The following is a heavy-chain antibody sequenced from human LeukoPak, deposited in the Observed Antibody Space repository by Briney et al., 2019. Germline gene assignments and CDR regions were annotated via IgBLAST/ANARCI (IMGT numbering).Heavy chain of an antibody. CDR1: GFTFSSYW. Sequence: GGSLRLSCAASGFTFSSYWMSWVRQAPGKGLEWVANIKQDGSEKYYVDSVKSRFTISRDNAKNSLYLQMNSLRAEDTAVYYCAREGGSYSSWFDPWGQGTLVTVSS. CDR3: AREGGSYSSWFDP. CDR2: IKQDGSEK. V-gene: IGHV3-7*01. D-gene: IGHD1-26*01. J-gene: IGHJ5*02.